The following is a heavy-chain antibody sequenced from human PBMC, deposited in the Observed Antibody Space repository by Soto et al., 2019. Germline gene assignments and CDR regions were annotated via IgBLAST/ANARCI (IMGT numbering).Heavy chain of an antibody. J-gene: IGHJ4*02. CDR1: GFTFNNYD. Sequence: PGGSLRLSCTASGFTFNNYDMSWVRQAPGKGLEWVSYISSSITTVYYADSVKGRFTISRDNAQNSLYLQMNSLRNEDTAVYYCARDRRYAEFSLDYWGQRALVTVSS. CDR3: ARDRRYAEFSLDY. CDR2: ISSSITTV. V-gene: IGHV3-48*02. D-gene: IGHD3-10*01.